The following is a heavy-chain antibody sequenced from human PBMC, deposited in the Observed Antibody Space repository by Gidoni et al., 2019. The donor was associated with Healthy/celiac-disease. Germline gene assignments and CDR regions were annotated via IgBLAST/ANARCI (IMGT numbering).Heavy chain of an antibody. V-gene: IGHV3-33*01. J-gene: IGHJ4*02. CDR2: IWYDGSNK. CDR1: GFTFSSYG. Sequence: QVQLVESGGVVVQPGRSLRVSCAAAGFTFSSYGMHWVRQAPGKGLGWLAVIWYDGSNKYYADSVKGRFTISRDNSKNTLYLQMNSLRAEDTAVYSCARREMSVGGWYIDYWGQGTLVTVSS. CDR3: ARREMSVGGWYIDY. D-gene: IGHD6-19*01.